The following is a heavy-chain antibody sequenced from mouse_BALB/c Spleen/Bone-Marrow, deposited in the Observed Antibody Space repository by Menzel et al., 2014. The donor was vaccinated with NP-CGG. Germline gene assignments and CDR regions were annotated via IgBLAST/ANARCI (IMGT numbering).Heavy chain of an antibody. J-gene: IGHJ3*01. CDR3: TRWNGHYEGFAY. V-gene: IGHV1S22*01. Sequence: LQQSGSELVRPGASVKLSCKASGYTFTTYWIHWVKQRHGQGLEWIGNIYPGSGNTNYGEKFKTKGTLTVDTSSSTAYMHLSSLTSEDSAVYYCTRWNGHYEGFAYGGQGTLVTVSA. CDR1: GYTFTTYW. CDR2: IYPGSGNT. D-gene: IGHD2-1*01.